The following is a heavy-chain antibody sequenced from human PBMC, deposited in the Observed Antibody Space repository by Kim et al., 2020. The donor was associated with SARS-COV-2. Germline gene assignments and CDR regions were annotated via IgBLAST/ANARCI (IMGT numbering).Heavy chain of an antibody. J-gene: IGHJ6*02. Sequence: GGSLRFSCAASGFTFSSYGMHWVRQAPGKGLEWVAVISYDGSNKYYADSVKGRFTISRDNSKNTLYLQMNSLRAEDTAVYYCAKDIRSWFGESYGMDVWGQGTTVTVSS. CDR1: GFTFSSYG. CDR2: ISYDGSNK. CDR3: AKDIRSWFGESYGMDV. V-gene: IGHV3-30*18. D-gene: IGHD3-10*01.